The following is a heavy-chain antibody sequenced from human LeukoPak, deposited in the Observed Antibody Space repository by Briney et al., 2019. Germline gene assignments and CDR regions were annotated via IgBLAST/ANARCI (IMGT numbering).Heavy chain of an antibody. V-gene: IGHV4-34*01. CDR3: ARGRVRRGYYDSSGHQNWFDP. CDR2: INHSGST. D-gene: IGHD3-22*01. CDR1: GGSFSGYY. J-gene: IGHJ5*02. Sequence: PSETLSLTCAVYGGSFSGYYWSWIRQPPGKGLEWIGEINHSGSTNYNPSLKSRVTISVDTSKNQFSLKLSSVTAADTAVYYCARGRVRRGYYDSSGHQNWFDPWGQGTQVTVSS.